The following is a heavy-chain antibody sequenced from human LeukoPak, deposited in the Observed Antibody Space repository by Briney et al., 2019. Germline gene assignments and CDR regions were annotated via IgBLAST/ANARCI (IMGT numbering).Heavy chain of an antibody. J-gene: IGHJ4*02. V-gene: IGHV1-2*04. Sequence: ASVKVSCKASGYTFTGYYMHWVRQAPGQGLEWMVWINPNSGGTNYAQKFQGWVTMTRDTSISTAYMELSRLRSDDTAVYYCARDSRDGYNEAWAFDYWGQGTLVTVSS. D-gene: IGHD5-24*01. CDR1: GYTFTGYY. CDR3: ARDSRDGYNEAWAFDY. CDR2: INPNSGGT.